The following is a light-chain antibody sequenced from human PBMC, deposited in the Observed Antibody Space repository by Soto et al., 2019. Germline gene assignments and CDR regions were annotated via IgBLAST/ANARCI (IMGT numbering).Light chain of an antibody. CDR2: DAS. J-gene: IGKJ4*01. CDR1: QSVSSY. CDR3: QQRSNWSLT. V-gene: IGKV3-11*01. Sequence: EIVLTQSPATLSLSPGERATLSCRASQSVSSYLAWYQQKPGQAPRLLIYDASNRATGIPARFSGSGSGTDFTLTNSSLDPEDFAVYYCQQRSNWSLTFGGGTTVEIK.